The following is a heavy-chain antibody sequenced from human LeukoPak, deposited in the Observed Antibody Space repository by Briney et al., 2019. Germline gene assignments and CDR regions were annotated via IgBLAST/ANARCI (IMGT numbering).Heavy chain of an antibody. CDR3: ARVRWSSAFDY. CDR1: GFSFSTYA. D-gene: IGHD1-26*01. J-gene: IGHJ4*02. Sequence: GGPLRLSCAASGFSFSTYAMHWVRQAPGKGLEYVAAITSNGGSTYYASSVKGRFTISRDNSKNTLYLQMGSLRAEDMAVYYCARVRWSSAFDYWGRGTLVTVSS. CDR2: ITSNGGST. V-gene: IGHV3-64*01.